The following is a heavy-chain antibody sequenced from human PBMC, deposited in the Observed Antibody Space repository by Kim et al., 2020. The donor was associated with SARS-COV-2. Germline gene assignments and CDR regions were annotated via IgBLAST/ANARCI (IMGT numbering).Heavy chain of an antibody. CDR3: AKAINAAATARGVDY. D-gene: IGHD2-15*01. V-gene: IGHV3-23*01. J-gene: IGHJ4*02. Sequence: DSVKGRFTISMDNSKNTLYLQMNSLRAEDTAVYYCAKAINAAATARGVDYWGQGTLVTVSS.